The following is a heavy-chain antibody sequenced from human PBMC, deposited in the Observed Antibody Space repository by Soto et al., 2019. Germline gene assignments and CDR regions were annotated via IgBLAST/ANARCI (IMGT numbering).Heavy chain of an antibody. V-gene: IGHV4-31*03. D-gene: IGHD3-22*01. Sequence: QVQLQESGPGLVKPSQTLSLTCTVSGGSISSGGYYWSWIRQHPGKGLEWIGYIYYSGSTYYNPSLKSRVTISVDTSKNQFSLKLSSVTAADTAVYYCARCDSSGYYSNPFDYWGQGTLVTVSS. CDR2: IYYSGST. J-gene: IGHJ4*02. CDR3: ARCDSSGYYSNPFDY. CDR1: GGSISSGGYY.